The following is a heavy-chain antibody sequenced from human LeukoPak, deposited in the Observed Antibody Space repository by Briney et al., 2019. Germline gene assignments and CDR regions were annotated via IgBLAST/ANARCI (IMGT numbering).Heavy chain of an antibody. V-gene: IGHV4-34*01. D-gene: IGHD1/OR15-1a*01. Sequence: SETLSLTCAVYGGSFSGYYWSWIRQPLGKGLEWIGEINHSGSTNYNPSLKSRVTISVDTSKNQFSLKLSSVTAADTAVYYCARGLWNNYWGQGTLVTVSS. J-gene: IGHJ4*02. CDR1: GGSFSGYY. CDR3: ARGLWNNY. CDR2: INHSGST.